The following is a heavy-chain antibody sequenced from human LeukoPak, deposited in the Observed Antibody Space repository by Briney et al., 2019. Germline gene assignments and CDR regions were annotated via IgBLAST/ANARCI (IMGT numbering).Heavy chain of an antibody. CDR3: ARVPLRSGHTAGAPDY. D-gene: IGHD1-26*01. Sequence: ASVKVSCKASGYTFTTYNINWVRQAPGQGLEWMGWISAYNGNTNYAQKLQGRVTMTTDTSTSTAYMELRSLRSDDTAVYYCARVPLRSGHTAGAPDYWGQGTLVTVSS. CDR1: GYTFTTYN. J-gene: IGHJ4*02. V-gene: IGHV1-18*01. CDR2: ISAYNGNT.